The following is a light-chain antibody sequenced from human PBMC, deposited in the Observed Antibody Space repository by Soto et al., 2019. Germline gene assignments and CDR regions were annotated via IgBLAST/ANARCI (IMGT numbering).Light chain of an antibody. CDR2: DAA. Sequence: IQLTQSPSCLSESVGDGVTITCRARQSIXSYLNWYQQKPGKAPKLLXDDAASLQRGGPSRCSGSGSATDFPLTISSLQPEDFANYYCQQSYSTPLTFGGGTKVDI. V-gene: IGKV1-39*01. CDR1: QSIXSY. J-gene: IGKJ4*01. CDR3: QQSYSTPLT.